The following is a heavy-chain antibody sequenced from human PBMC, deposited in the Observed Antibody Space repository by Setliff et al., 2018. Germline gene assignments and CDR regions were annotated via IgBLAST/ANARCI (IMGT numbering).Heavy chain of an antibody. Sequence: ASVKVTCKVSGYTLTELSMHWVRQAPGQGLEWMGWMNPNSGNTGYAQKFQGRVTMTRDTSISTAYMELSSLKSDDTAVYYCARQTGEQLVDYWGQGTLVTVSS. V-gene: IGHV1-2*02. J-gene: IGHJ4*02. CDR3: ARQTGEQLVDY. D-gene: IGHD6-6*01. CDR2: MNPNSGNT. CDR1: GYTLTELS.